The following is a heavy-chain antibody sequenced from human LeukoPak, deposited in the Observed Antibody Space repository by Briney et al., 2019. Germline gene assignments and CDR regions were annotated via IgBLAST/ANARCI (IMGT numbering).Heavy chain of an antibody. J-gene: IGHJ5*02. D-gene: IGHD4-17*01. CDR1: GGSISSYY. V-gene: IGHV4-4*09. Sequence: PSETLSLTCTVSGGSISSYYWSWIRQPPGKGLEWIGYIYTSGSTNYNPSLKSRVTISVDTSKNQFSLKLSSVTAADTAVYYCARGRDYGDYGFDPWGQGTLVTVSS. CDR2: IYTSGST. CDR3: ARGRDYGDYGFDP.